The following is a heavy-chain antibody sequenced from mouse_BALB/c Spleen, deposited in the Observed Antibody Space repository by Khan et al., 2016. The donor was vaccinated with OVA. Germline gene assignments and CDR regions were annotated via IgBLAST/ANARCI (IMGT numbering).Heavy chain of an antibody. CDR2: IWGDGST. Sequence: VKLEESGPGLVAPSQSLSITCTVSGFSLNSYGVNWVRQPPGKGLEWLGVIWGDGSTNYHSALISRLIISKDNSKSQVFLKLNSLQTDDTATYYCSKFTPDYYSMDYWGQGTSVTVSS. J-gene: IGHJ4*01. V-gene: IGHV2-3*01. CDR3: SKFTPDYYSMDY. D-gene: IGHD1-1*01. CDR1: GFSLNSYG.